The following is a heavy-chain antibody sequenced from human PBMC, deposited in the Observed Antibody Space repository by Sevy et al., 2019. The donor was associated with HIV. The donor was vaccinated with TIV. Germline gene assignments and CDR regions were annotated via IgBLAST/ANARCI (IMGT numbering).Heavy chain of an antibody. J-gene: IGHJ6*04. Sequence: SETLSLTCAVSGYSISSGYYWGWIRQPPGKGLEWIGSMYHSGNTYYNPSLKSRVTISVDTSKNQFSLKLSCVTAADTDVYYCARRYRSSPPASMDVWGKGTTVTVSS. CDR3: ARRYRSSPPASMDV. CDR2: MYHSGNT. D-gene: IGHD6-13*01. CDR1: GYSISSGYY. V-gene: IGHV4-38-2*01.